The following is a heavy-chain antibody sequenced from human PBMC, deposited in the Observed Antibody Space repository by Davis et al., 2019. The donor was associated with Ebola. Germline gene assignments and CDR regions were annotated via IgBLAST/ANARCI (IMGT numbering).Heavy chain of an antibody. J-gene: IGHJ6*04. Sequence: ASVKVSCKASGYTFTSYYMHWVRQAPGQGLEWMGWMNPNSGNTGYAQKFQGRVTMTRNTSISTAYMELSSLRSEDTAVYYCARYNTVTTSYYGMDVWGKGTTVTVSS. CDR1: GYTFTSYY. D-gene: IGHD4-11*01. CDR2: MNPNSGNT. CDR3: ARYNTVTTSYYGMDV. V-gene: IGHV1-8*02.